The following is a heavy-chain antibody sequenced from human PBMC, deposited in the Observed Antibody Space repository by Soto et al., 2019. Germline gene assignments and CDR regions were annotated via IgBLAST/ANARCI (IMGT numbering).Heavy chain of an antibody. CDR2: INMDGTST. CDR1: GFTFSGDW. V-gene: IGHV3-74*01. D-gene: IGHD2-8*02. CDR3: ARGPRGLYHHDY. Sequence: EVQLVESGGGLVQPGGSLRLSCVASGFTFSGDWMHWVRQAAGKGLVWVSRINMDGTSTNYADSVKVRFPISRDNAKNTLYLQMNSLRVDDTAVYYCARGPRGLYHHDYWGQGALVTVS. J-gene: IGHJ4*02.